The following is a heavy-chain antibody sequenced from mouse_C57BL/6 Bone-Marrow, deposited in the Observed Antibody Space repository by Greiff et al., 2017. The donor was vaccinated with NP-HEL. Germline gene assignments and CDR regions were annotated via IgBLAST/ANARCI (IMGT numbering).Heavy chain of an antibody. D-gene: IGHD1-1*01. V-gene: IGHV3-6*01. CDR2: ISYDGSN. CDR3: ARDRYYLPGDY. CDR1: GYSITSGYY. Sequence: ESGPGLVKPSQSLSLTCSVTGYSITSGYYWNWIRQFPGNKLEWMGYISYDGSNNYNPSLKNRISITRDTSKNQFFLKLNSVTTEDTATYYCARDRYYLPGDYWGQGTSVTVSS. J-gene: IGHJ4*01.